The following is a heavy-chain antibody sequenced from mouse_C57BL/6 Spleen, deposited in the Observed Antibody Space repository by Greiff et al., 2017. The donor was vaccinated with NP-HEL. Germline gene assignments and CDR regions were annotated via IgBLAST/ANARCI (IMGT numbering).Heavy chain of an antibody. CDR1: GFTFSSYA. CDR2: ISDGGSYT. V-gene: IGHV5-4*01. J-gene: IGHJ2*01. D-gene: IGHD1-1*01. CDR3: AREAGSSHFDY. Sequence: EVKLQQSGGGLVKPGGSLKLSCAASGFTFSSYAMSWVRQTPEKRLEWVATISDGGSYTYYPDNVKGRFTISRDNAKNNLYLQMSHLKSEDTAMYYCAREAGSSHFDYWGQGTTLTVSS.